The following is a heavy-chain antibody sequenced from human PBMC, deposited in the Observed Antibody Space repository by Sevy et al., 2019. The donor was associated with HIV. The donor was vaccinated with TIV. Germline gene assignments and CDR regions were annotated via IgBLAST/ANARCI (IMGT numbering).Heavy chain of an antibody. CDR2: ITSSSSTI. Sequence: GGSLRLSCAASGFRFSSFSMNWVRQAPGKGLEWVSYITSSSSTIFYADSVKGRFTISRDNAKNSLYLQMSSLRDEDTAVYYCARAQADYGDFGGHLDHWGQGSLVTVSS. CDR1: GFRFSSFS. J-gene: IGHJ4*02. V-gene: IGHV3-48*02. CDR3: ARAQADYGDFGGHLDH. D-gene: IGHD4-17*01.